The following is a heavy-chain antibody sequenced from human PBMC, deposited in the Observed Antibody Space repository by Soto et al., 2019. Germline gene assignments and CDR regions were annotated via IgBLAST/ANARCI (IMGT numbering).Heavy chain of an antibody. V-gene: IGHV3-21*01. D-gene: IGHD1-26*01. CDR2: ISSSSSYI. CDR1: GFTFSSYS. J-gene: IGHJ5*02. CDR3: GLWQVGATSPP. Sequence: GGSLRLSCAASGFTFSSYSMNWVRQAPGKGLEWVSSISSSSSYIYYADSVKGRFTISRDNAKNSLYLQMNSLRAEDTAVYYCGLWQVGATSPPWGQGTLVTVSS.